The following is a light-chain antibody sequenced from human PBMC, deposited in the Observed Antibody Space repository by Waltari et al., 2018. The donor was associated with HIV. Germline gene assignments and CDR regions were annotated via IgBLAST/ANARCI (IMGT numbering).Light chain of an antibody. V-gene: IGLV2-23*01. CDR1: SSDVGTYNL. CDR3: SSYGGSSIWL. J-gene: IGLJ2*01. Sequence: QSALTQPASVSGSPGQSTTISCTATSSDVGTYNLVPWYQQHPGKAPKLIIYEAIKRPSGVSDRISGSKSASTASLTISGLQADDEADYFCSSYGGSSIWLFGGGTKLTVL. CDR2: EAI.